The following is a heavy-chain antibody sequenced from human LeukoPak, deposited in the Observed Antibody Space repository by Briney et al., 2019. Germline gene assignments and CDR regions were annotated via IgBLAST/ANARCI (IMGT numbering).Heavy chain of an antibody. CDR1: GGSTSSSSYY. D-gene: IGHD3-3*01. J-gene: IGHJ3*02. CDR3: ATPDYDFSLTWGINDAFDI. CDR2: IYYSGST. Sequence: SETLSLTCTVSGGSTSSSSYYWGWIRQPPGKGLEWIGSIYYSGSTYYNPSLKSRVTISVDTSKNQFSLKLSSVTAADTAVYYCATPDYDFSLTWGINDAFDIWGQGTMVTVSS. V-gene: IGHV4-39*01.